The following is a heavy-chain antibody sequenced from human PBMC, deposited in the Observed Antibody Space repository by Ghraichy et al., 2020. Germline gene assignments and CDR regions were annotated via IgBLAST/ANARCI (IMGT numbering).Heavy chain of an antibody. V-gene: IGHV3-23*01. CDR1: GFTFSSYA. CDR3: AKALGGGDGHKPDVGY. D-gene: IGHD5-24*01. CDR2: ISGSVGST. J-gene: IGHJ4*02. Sequence: GGSLRLSCAASGFTFSSYAMSWVRQAPGKGLEWVSAISGSVGSTYYADSVKGRFTISRDNSKNTLYLQMNSLRAEDTAVYYCAKALGGGDGHKPDVGYWGQGTLVTVSS.